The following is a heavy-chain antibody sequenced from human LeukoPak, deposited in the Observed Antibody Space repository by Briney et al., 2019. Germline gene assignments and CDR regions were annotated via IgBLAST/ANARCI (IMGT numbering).Heavy chain of an antibody. D-gene: IGHD3-22*01. CDR1: GYIFSSYG. J-gene: IGHJ4*02. V-gene: IGHV3-33*01. Sequence: GGSLRLSCVASGYIFSSYGMHWVRQAPGKGLEWVAVIWYDGSNKYYADSVKGRSTISRDISKNTVYLHMDSLRDEDTAVYFCARGGYYYDTTGSPGDYWGQGTLVTVSS. CDR2: IWYDGSNK. CDR3: ARGGYYYDTTGSPGDY.